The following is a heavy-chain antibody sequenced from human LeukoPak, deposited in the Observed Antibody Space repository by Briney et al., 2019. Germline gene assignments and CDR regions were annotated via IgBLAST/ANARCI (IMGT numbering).Heavy chain of an antibody. CDR2: MNPNSGNT. CDR1: GYTFTNYE. J-gene: IGHJ4*02. V-gene: IGHV1-8*01. Sequence: ASVTVTLMSSGYTFTNYEINWVRQPPAQGLEWMGCMNPNSGNTGYAQKFQGRVTMTRNSSISKAYMELSSMRSEDKDVYYCARVPAARRRRIAARPSDYGGQGTLVTVSS. D-gene: IGHD2-2*01. CDR3: ARVPAARRRRIAARPSDY.